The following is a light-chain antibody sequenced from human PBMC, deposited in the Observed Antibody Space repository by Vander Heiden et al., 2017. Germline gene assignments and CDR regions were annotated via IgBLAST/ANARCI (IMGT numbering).Light chain of an antibody. Sequence: QAVVTQELSLTVSPGGTVTHTCVSSTGAVTSGHYPYWFQQKPGQAPRTLIYDTSNKHSWTPARFSGSLLGGNAALTLSGAQPEDEAEYYCLLSYSGAGDWVFGGGTKLTVL. V-gene: IGLV7-46*01. CDR1: TGAVTSGHY. CDR3: LLSYSGAGDWV. CDR2: DTS. J-gene: IGLJ3*02.